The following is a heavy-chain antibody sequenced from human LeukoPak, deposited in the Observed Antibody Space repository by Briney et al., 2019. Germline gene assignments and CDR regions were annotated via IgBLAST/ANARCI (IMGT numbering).Heavy chain of an antibody. Sequence: GESLKISCKGSGYRFTSYWIGWVRPMPGKGLEWMGIIYPGDSDTRYSPSFQGQVNISADKSISTAYLQWSSLKASDTAMYYCARLGYYYDSSGYLPRGLDYWGQGTLVTVSS. CDR1: GYRFTSYW. J-gene: IGHJ4*02. V-gene: IGHV5-51*01. CDR2: IYPGDSDT. D-gene: IGHD3-22*01. CDR3: ARLGYYYDSSGYLPRGLDY.